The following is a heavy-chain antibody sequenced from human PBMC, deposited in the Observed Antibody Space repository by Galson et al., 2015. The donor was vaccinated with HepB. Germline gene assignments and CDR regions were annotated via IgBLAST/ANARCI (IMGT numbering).Heavy chain of an antibody. CDR3: AREFERMTAFGVLNFAMEV. CDR1: GGTFSSYA. V-gene: IGHV1-69*06. CDR2: IIPIFGTA. J-gene: IGHJ6*02. Sequence: SCKASGGTFSSYALSWVRQAPGQRLEWMGGIIPIFGTATYAQKFQGRVTITADTSTTTTYMELTSLRSEDTATYYCAREFERMTAFGVLNFAMEVWGQGARVTVSS. D-gene: IGHD3-3*01.